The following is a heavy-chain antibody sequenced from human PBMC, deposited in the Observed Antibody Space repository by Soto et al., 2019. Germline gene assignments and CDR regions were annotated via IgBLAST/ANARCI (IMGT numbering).Heavy chain of an antibody. CDR1: GFTLSSYA. CDR3: AKDSLLYYYDSSGSPYYFDY. V-gene: IGHV3-23*01. Sequence: GGSLRLSCAASGFTLSSYAMNWVRQTPGKGLERISGISNGGGSTYYADSVKGRFTISRDNSKNTLYLQMNSLRAEDTAVYYCAKDSLLYYYDSSGSPYYFDYWGQGTLVTVSS. J-gene: IGHJ4*02. D-gene: IGHD3-22*01. CDR2: ISNGGGST.